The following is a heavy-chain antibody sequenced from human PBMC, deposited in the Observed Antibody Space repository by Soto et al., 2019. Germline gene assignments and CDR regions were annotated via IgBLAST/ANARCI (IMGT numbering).Heavy chain of an antibody. CDR1: GFAFSGSA. D-gene: IGHD3-16*01. CDR3: TRDLFSYDYSGILWFDP. CDR2: IRSKGQNYAT. V-gene: IGHV3-73*02. Sequence: EVQLVEAGGGLVQPGGSLKLSCAASGFAFSGSAMYWVRQASGKGPEWVGRIRSKGQNYATEYGASVKGRLTISRDDSKTTAYLQMNSLQTEDTAVYYCTRDLFSYDYSGILWFDPWGQGTLVTVSS. J-gene: IGHJ5*02.